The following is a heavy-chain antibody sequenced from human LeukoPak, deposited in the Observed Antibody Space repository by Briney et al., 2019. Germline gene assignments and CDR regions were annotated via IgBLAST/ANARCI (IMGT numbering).Heavy chain of an antibody. CDR1: GYTFTGYY. J-gene: IGHJ4*02. V-gene: IGHV1-2*02. CDR2: ISPNSGGT. CDR3: AREGGSIVGATHDY. Sequence: GASVKVSCKASGYTFTGYYMHWVRQAPGQGLEWMGWISPNSGGTNYAQKFQGRVTMTRDTSISTAYMELSRPRSDDTAVYYCAREGGSIVGATHDYWGQGTLVTVSS. D-gene: IGHD1-26*01.